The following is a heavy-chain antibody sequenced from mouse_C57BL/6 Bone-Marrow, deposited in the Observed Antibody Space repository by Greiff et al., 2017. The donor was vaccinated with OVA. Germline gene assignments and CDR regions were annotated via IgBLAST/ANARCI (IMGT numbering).Heavy chain of an antibody. Sequence: QVQLQQPGAELVKPGASVKMSCKASGYTFTSYWITWVKQRPGQGLEWIGDIYPGSGSTNYNEKFKSKATLTVDTSSSTAYMQLSSLTSEDSAVYYGAREGAHYDYERGDAYWGQGTLVTVSA. CDR2: IYPGSGST. J-gene: IGHJ3*01. D-gene: IGHD2-4*01. CDR1: GYTFTSYW. CDR3: AREGAHYDYERGDAY. V-gene: IGHV1-55*01.